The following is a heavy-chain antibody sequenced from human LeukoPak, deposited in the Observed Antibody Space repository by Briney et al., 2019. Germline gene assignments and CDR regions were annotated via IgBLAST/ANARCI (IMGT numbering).Heavy chain of an antibody. CDR2: IYTSGST. J-gene: IGHJ5*02. V-gene: IGHV4-4*07. CDR3: TRDTGTTGEVKFDP. Sequence: SETLSLTCTVSGNSFGDCYWSWIRQPAGKRLEWIGRIYTSGSTTYNPSLKSRVTMSVDTSKSQFSLNLMSVTAADTAVYYCTRDTGTTGEVKFDPWGQGTLVTVSS. D-gene: IGHD4-17*01. CDR1: GNSFGDCY.